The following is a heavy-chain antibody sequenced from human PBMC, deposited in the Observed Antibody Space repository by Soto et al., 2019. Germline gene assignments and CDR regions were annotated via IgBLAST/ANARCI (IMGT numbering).Heavy chain of an antibody. CDR3: ARDLYYHGSAYREFDP. Sequence: SETLSLTCTVSGASISSGGYNWAWIRQHPGKGLEWIGHMHYSGSTQHNPSLKSRVSVSVDTSKNQFSLTLTSVTAADTAVYYCARDLYYHGSAYREFDPWGQGTLVTVSS. D-gene: IGHD3-22*01. J-gene: IGHJ5*02. CDR2: MHYSGST. V-gene: IGHV4-31*03. CDR1: GASISSGGYN.